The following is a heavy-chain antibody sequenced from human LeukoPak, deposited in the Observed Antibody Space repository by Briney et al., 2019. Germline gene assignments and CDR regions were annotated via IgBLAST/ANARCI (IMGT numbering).Heavy chain of an antibody. CDR3: ARGNFWSGYWVDY. J-gene: IGHJ4*02. D-gene: IGHD3-3*01. CDR1: GGSISSGGYY. CDR2: IYYSGST. Sequence: SQTLSLTCTVSGGSISSGGYYWSWVRQHPGKGLEWIGYIYYSGSTSYSPSLKSRVTISVDTSKNQFSLKLSSVTAADTAVYYCARGNFWSGYWVDYWGQGTLVTVSS. V-gene: IGHV4-31*03.